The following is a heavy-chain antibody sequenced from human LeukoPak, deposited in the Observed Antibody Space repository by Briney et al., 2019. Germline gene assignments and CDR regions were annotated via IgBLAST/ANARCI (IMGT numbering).Heavy chain of an antibody. CDR3: ALLAVASDFDY. D-gene: IGHD6-19*01. CDR2: IGSSGTTI. CDR1: GFPFSVYE. J-gene: IGHJ4*02. Sequence: PGGSLRLSCAVSGFPFSVYEMNWVRQAPGKGLEWVSNIGSSGTTIYYADSVRGRFSISRDNAKSSLYLQMNSLIVEDTAVYYCALLAVASDFDYWGQGALVTVS. V-gene: IGHV3-48*03.